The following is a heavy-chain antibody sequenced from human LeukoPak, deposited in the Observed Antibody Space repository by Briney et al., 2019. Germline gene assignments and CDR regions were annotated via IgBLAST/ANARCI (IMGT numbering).Heavy chain of an antibody. Sequence: ASVKVSCKASGSTFTGYYMHWVRQAPGQGLEWVGWINPNSGGTNYAQEFPGRVTMTRYTANSTDYVEVSRLRSDATAVYYCARDRDFWSGYTPFDYWGRGTVVTVSS. D-gene: IGHD3-3*01. CDR2: INPNSGGT. V-gene: IGHV1-2*02. CDR3: ARDRDFWSGYTPFDY. CDR1: GSTFTGYY. J-gene: IGHJ4*02.